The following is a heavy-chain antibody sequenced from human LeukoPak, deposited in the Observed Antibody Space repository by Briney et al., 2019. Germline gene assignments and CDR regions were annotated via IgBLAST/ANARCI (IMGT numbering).Heavy chain of an antibody. Sequence: SVKVSCKASGGAFSSYAISWVRQAPGQGLEWMGGIIPMFGTADHAQKFQGRVTITADESTSTAYMEMSSLRSEDTAVYYCARGLTAHADVFDVWGQGTMVTVSS. D-gene: IGHD3-9*01. CDR3: ARGLTAHADVFDV. V-gene: IGHV1-69*13. CDR2: IIPMFGTA. J-gene: IGHJ3*01. CDR1: GGAFSSYA.